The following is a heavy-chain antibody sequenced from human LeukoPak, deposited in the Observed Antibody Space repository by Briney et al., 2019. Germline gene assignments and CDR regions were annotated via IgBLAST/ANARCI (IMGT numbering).Heavy chain of an antibody. D-gene: IGHD5-18*01. V-gene: IGHV3-23*01. CDR2: IFPSSVEI. CDR1: GFTFSDFP. CDR3: TKDIRRGDNYGYDQFAF. Sequence: GGSLRLSCAASGFTFSDFPMIWVRQAPGKGLEWVSTIFPSSVEIHYADSVKGRFTISRDNSKNTLYLQMNSLRGEDTALYYCTKDIRRGDNYGYDQFAFWGQGTLVTVSS. J-gene: IGHJ4*02.